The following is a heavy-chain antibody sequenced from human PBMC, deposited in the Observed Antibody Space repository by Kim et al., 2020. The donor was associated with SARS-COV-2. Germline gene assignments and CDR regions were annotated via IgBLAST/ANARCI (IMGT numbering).Heavy chain of an antibody. V-gene: IGHV3-23*01. D-gene: IGHD1-26*01. J-gene: IGHJ4*02. CDR1: GFTFSSYA. CDR2: ISGSGGST. Sequence: GGSLRLSCAASGFTFSSYAMSWVRQAPGKGLEWVSAISGSGGSTYYADSVKGRFTISRDNSKNTLYLQMNSLRAEDTAVYYCAKQIVGATIVCPADYWGQGTLVTVSS. CDR3: AKQIVGATIVCPADY.